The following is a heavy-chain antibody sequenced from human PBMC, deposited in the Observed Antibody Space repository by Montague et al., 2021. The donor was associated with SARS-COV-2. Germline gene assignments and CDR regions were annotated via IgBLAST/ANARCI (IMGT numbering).Heavy chain of an antibody. CDR1: GFTFNSYA. J-gene: IGHJ4*01. D-gene: IGHD3-10*01. CDR3: ANDVGALLGSGSYQGY. V-gene: IGHV3-23*01. Sequence: SLRLSCAASGFTFNSYAMSWVRQAPGKGLEWVSTISGSGGSTYYADSVKGRLTISRDNSKNTLYLQMNSLRADDTAVYYCANDVGALLGSGSYQGYWGQGTLVTVSS. CDR2: ISGSGGST.